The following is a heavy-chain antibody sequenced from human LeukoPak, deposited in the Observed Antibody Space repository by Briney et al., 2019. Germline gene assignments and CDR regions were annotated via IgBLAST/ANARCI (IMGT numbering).Heavy chain of an antibody. V-gene: IGHV3-23*01. CDR3: ASHVSSSWSAVGY. CDR2: ISGSDGST. CDR1: GFTFSSYA. D-gene: IGHD6-13*01. J-gene: IGHJ4*02. Sequence: GGSLRLSCATSGFTFSSYAMSWVRQAPGKGLEWVSSISGSDGSTYYADSVKGRFTISRDNTQNTLYLQMNSLRAEDTAIYYCASHVSSSWSAVGYWGQGTLVTVSS.